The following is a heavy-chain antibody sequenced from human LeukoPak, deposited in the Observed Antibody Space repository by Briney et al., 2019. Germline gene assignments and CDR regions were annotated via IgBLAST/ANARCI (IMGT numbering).Heavy chain of an antibody. Sequence: GGSLRLSCAASGFTFSSYSINWVRQAPGKGLEWVSSISSSSSYIYYADSVKGRFTISRDNAKNSLYLQMNSLRAEDTAVYYCARAVPNYYDSSGYIWGQGTLVTVSS. CDR2: ISSSSSYI. V-gene: IGHV3-21*01. CDR3: ARAVPNYYDSSGYI. D-gene: IGHD3-22*01. CDR1: GFTFSSYS. J-gene: IGHJ4*02.